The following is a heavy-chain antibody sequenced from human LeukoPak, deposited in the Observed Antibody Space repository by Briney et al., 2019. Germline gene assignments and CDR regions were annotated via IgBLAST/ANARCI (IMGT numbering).Heavy chain of an antibody. Sequence: SESLSLTCTVSVGPISSGGYYWSSIRQHPGKGLEWIGYIYYSGSTYNNPSLKSRVTISVDTSNNQFSLKLSTVTAADTAVYYCARVEHRSKYYNSGSYRNWFDPWGQGTLVTVSS. D-gene: IGHD1-26*01. V-gene: IGHV4-31*03. CDR3: ARVEHRSKYYNSGSYRNWFDP. CDR2: IYYSGST. CDR1: VGPISSGGYY. J-gene: IGHJ5*02.